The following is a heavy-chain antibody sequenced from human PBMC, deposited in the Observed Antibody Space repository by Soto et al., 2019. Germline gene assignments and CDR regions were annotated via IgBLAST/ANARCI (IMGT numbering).Heavy chain of an antibody. V-gene: IGHV3-30*18. Sequence: SLRLSWAASGFTFSSYGMHWVRQAPGKGLEWVAVISYDGSNKYYADSVKGRFTISRDNSKNTLYLQMNSLRAEDTAVYYCAKGVVARITSFDYCGEGTMVTV. CDR3: AKGVVARITSFDY. CDR2: ISYDGSNK. D-gene: IGHD5-12*01. CDR1: GFTFSSYG. J-gene: IGHJ4*02.